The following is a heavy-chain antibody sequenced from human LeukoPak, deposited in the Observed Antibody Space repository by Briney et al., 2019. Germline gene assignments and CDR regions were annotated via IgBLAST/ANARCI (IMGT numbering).Heavy chain of an antibody. V-gene: IGHV3-23*01. J-gene: IGHJ6*03. CDR3: AGYSSGWYIYYYYMDV. Sequence: PGGSLRLSCAASGFTLSTYAMSWVRQTPGKGLEWVAATSSSDAGTYHADSVRGRFTISRDNSKNTLYLQMNSLRAEDAAVYYCAGYSSGWYIYYYYMDVWGKGTTVTVSS. D-gene: IGHD6-19*01. CDR2: TSSSDAGT. CDR1: GFTLSTYA.